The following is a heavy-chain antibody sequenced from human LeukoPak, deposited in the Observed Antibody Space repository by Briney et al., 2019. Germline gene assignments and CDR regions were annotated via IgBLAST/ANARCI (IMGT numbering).Heavy chain of an antibody. CDR2: IHTGGST. J-gene: IGHJ4*02. V-gene: IGHV4-4*07. CDR3: ASQRKYSTSWPFFDY. CDR1: GGSINDYY. D-gene: IGHD6-13*01. Sequence: SETLSLTCTVSGGSINDYYWTWIPQPSGQGLEWFGRIHTGGSTNYNPSLRRRLTMSVDTSKNQFSLKLSSVTAADTAVYYCASQRKYSTSWPFFDYWGQGTLVTVSS.